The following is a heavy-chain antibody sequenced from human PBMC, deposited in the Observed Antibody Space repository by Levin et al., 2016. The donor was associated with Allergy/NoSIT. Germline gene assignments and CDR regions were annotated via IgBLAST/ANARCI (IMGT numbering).Heavy chain of an antibody. CDR1: GFTFSSYS. CDR2: ISSSSSYI. D-gene: IGHD3-22*01. CDR3: ARDLGRLLPLYDAFDI. V-gene: IGHV3-21*01. Sequence: GESLKISCAASGFTFSSYSMNWVRQAPGKGLEWVSSISSSSSYIYYADSVKGRFTISRDNAKNSLYLQMNSLRAEDTAVYYCARDLGRLLPLYDAFDIWGQGTMVTVSS. J-gene: IGHJ3*02.